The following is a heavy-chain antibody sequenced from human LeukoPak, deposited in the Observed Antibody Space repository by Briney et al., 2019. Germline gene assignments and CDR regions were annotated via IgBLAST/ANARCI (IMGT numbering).Heavy chain of an antibody. V-gene: IGHV1-3*03. CDR3: ARDGDNYYDSSGYYYGDAFDI. D-gene: IGHD3-22*01. CDR2: INAGNGNT. CDR1: GYTATSYA. J-gene: IGHJ3*02. Sequence: ASVKVSCKASGYTATSYAMHWVRQAPGQRLEWMGWINAGNGNTKYSQEFQGRVTMTRDTSTSTVYMELSSLRSEDTAVYYCARDGDNYYDSSGYYYGDAFDIWGQGTMVTVSS.